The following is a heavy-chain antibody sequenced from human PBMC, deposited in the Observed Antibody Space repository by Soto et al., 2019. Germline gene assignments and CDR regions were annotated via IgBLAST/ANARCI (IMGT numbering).Heavy chain of an antibody. CDR1: GGSISGYS. Sequence: PSETLSLTCAVSGGSISGYSWNWIRQPAGKGLEWIGRVYGSGGTNYNPSLKSRVTMSRDTSKRSFSLKLTSVTAADTAVYYCARGAVAGVDYGMDVWGQGTTVTVSS. CDR2: VYGSGGT. V-gene: IGHV4-4*07. J-gene: IGHJ6*02. D-gene: IGHD6-19*01. CDR3: ARGAVAGVDYGMDV.